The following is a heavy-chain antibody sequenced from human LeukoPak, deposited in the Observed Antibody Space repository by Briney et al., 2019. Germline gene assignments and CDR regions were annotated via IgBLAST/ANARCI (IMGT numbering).Heavy chain of an antibody. V-gene: IGHV3-23*01. CDR2: ISGSGNST. CDR1: GLTFSGSA. D-gene: IGHD2-15*01. CDR3: AKVLVLVSANRYYFDY. Sequence: GGSLRLSCSASGLTFSGSAMSWVRQAPGKGLEWVSLISGSGNSTYYADSVKGRFTISRDNSKNTLYLQMNSLRTEDTAVYYCAKVLVLVSANRYYFDYWGQGTLVTVSS. J-gene: IGHJ4*02.